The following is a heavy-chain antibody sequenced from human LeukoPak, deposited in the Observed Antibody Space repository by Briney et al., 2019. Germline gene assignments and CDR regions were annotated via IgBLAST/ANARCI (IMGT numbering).Heavy chain of an antibody. CDR2: ISGSGGST. V-gene: IGHV3-23*01. Sequence: GGSLRLSCAASGFTFSSYGMSWVRQAPGKGLEWVSAISGSGGSTYYADSVKGRFTISRDNSKNTLYLQMNSLRAEDSAVYYCAKDRSYDILTGYYQAGTGDYWGQGTLVTVSS. CDR3: AKDRSYDILTGYYQAGTGDY. J-gene: IGHJ4*02. CDR1: GFTFSSYG. D-gene: IGHD3-9*01.